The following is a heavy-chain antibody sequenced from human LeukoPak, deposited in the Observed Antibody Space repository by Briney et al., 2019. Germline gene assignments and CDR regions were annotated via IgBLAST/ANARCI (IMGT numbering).Heavy chain of an antibody. D-gene: IGHD3-16*02. CDR3: ARGGVWGSYRYLNYFDY. J-gene: IGHJ4*02. Sequence: GGSLRLSCAASGFTFSNSWMSWVRQAPGKGLEWVANIKQDGSEKYYVDSVKGRFTISRDNAKNSLYLQLNSLRAEDTAVYYCARGGVWGSYRYLNYFDYWGQGTLVTVSS. CDR1: GFTFSNSW. CDR2: IKQDGSEK. V-gene: IGHV3-7*01.